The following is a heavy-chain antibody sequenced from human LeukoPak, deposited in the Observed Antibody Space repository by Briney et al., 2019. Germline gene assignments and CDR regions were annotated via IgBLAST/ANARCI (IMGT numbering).Heavy chain of an antibody. Sequence: PGGSLRLSCAASGFTFSSYAMHWVRQAPGKGLEWVAVISYDGSNKYYADSVKGRFTISRDNSKNTLYLQMNSLRAEDTAVYFCAKEHQVVTFDHWGQGTLVTVSS. D-gene: IGHD2-15*01. CDR2: ISYDGSNK. CDR1: GFTFSSYA. CDR3: AKEHQVVTFDH. V-gene: IGHV3-30*04. J-gene: IGHJ4*02.